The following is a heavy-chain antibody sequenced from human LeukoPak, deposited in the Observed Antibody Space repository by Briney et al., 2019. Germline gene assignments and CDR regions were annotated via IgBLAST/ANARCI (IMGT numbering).Heavy chain of an antibody. Sequence: SETLSLTCTVSGDSMSGDSYFWSWIRQPAGKGLEWIGRVYSSGITYYNPSLESRVTISLDKSQSHFSLRLTSVTAADTAVYYCATARADYGDYNSYYYMDVWGKGTTVTVSS. J-gene: IGHJ6*03. CDR2: VYSSGIT. CDR3: ATARADYGDYNSYYYMDV. D-gene: IGHD4-17*01. CDR1: GDSMSGDSYF. V-gene: IGHV4-61*02.